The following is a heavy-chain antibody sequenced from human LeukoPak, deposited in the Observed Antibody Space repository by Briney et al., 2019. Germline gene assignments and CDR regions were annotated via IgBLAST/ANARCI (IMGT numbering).Heavy chain of an antibody. CDR1: GFTFSSYS. J-gene: IGHJ6*02. CDR3: ARDLNHIVDQRYYYGMDV. D-gene: IGHD2-2*01. CDR2: ISSSSSYI. Sequence: GRSLRLSCAASGFTFSSYSMNWVRQAPGKGLEWVSSISSSSSYIYYADSVKGRFTISRDNAKNSLYLQMNSLRAEDTAVYYCARDLNHIVDQRYYYGMDVWGQGTTVTVSS. V-gene: IGHV3-21*01.